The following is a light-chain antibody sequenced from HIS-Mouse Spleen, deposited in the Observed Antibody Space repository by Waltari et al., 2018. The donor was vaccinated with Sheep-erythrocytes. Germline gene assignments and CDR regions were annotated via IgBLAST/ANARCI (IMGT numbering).Light chain of an antibody. V-gene: IGKV3-20*01. CDR1: QSVSSSY. CDR2: GAS. J-gene: IGKJ3*01. CDR3: QQYGSIFT. Sequence: EIVLTQSPGTLSLSPGERATLPCRASQSVSSSYLAWYQQKPGQAPRLLIYGASSRATGIPDRFSGSGSGTDFTLTISRLEPEDFAVYYCQQYGSIFTFGPGTKVDIK.